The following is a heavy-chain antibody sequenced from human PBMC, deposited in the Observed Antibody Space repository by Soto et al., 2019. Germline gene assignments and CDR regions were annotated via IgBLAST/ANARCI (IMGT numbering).Heavy chain of an antibody. Sequence: QVQLVQSGAEVKKPGSSVKVSCKASGGTFSSYAISWVRQAPGQGLEWMGGIIPIFGTANYAQKFQGRVTITADESTSTAYMELSSLRSEDTAVYYCARTSWGYSSSSMDRNYYYGMDVWGQGTTVTVSS. J-gene: IGHJ6*02. D-gene: IGHD6-6*01. V-gene: IGHV1-69*01. CDR3: ARTSWGYSSSSMDRNYYYGMDV. CDR1: GGTFSSYA. CDR2: IIPIFGTA.